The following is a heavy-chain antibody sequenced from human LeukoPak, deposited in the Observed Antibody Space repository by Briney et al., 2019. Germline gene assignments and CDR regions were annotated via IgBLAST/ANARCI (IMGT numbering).Heavy chain of an antibody. V-gene: IGHV4-61*02. CDR3: AREGQQLTLYYYYYYMDV. Sequence: SQTLSLTCTVSGGSISSGSYYWSWIRQPAGKGLEWIGRIYTSGSTNYNPSLKSRVTMSVDTSKNQFSLKLSSVTAADTAVYYCAREGQQLTLYYYYYYMDVWGKGTTVTISS. CDR1: GGSISSGSYY. CDR2: IYTSGST. J-gene: IGHJ6*03. D-gene: IGHD6-13*01.